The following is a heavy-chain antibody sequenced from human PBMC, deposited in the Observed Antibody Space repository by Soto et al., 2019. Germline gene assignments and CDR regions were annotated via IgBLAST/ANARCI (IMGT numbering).Heavy chain of an antibody. D-gene: IGHD1-1*01. CDR1: GDSINSDKYY. CDR3: APLEGLATISYYFDF. CDR2: IYYGGNT. Sequence: QLQESGPGLVKPSETLSLTCSVSGDSINSDKYYWVWIRQPPGKGLEWIGSIYYGGNTYYNPSLHSQVTLPLDKSKSQVSLRLTSVTAAASAVYSCAPLEGLATISYYFDFWGQGAQVTVSS. V-gene: IGHV4-39*01. J-gene: IGHJ4*02.